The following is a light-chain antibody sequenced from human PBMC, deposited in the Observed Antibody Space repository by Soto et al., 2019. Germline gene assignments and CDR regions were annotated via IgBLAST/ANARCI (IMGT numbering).Light chain of an antibody. CDR2: GAS. CDR3: QQYGSSPWT. V-gene: IGKV3-20*01. CDR1: QSVSSSY. J-gene: IGKJ1*01. Sequence: IVLTQSPGTLSLSPGERATLSCRASQSVSSSYFAWYQQKPGQAPRLLIYGASSRATGIPDRFSGSGSGTDFTLTISRLEPEDFAVYYCQQYGSSPWTFGQGTKVDIK.